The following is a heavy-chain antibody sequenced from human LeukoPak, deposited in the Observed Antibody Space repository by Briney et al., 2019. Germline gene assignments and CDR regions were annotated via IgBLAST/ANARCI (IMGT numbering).Heavy chain of an antibody. CDR3: LRGDRRDY. V-gene: IGHV3-53*01. J-gene: IGHJ4*02. CDR1: GLIVSNNY. Sequence: GGSLRLSCAASGLIVSNNYMNWVRLAPGKGLEWVSIIYSGESTHYADSVKGRFTISRDNSKNSLYLQMNSLRVEDTAVYYCLRGDRRDYWGQGTLVTVSS. CDR2: IYSGEST.